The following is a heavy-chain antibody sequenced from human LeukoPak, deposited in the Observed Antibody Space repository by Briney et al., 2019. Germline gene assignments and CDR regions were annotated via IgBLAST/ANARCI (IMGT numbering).Heavy chain of an antibody. CDR2: ISGSGGST. V-gene: IGHV3-23*01. D-gene: IGHD1-26*01. J-gene: IGHJ4*02. CDR3: AKDRSGSYTLDY. CDR1: GFTFSSYA. Sequence: GSLRLSCAASGFTFSSYAMSWVRQAPGKGLEWVSAISGSGGSTYYADSVKGRFTISRDNSKNTLYMQMNSLRAEDTAVYYCAKDRSGSYTLDYWGQGTLVTVSS.